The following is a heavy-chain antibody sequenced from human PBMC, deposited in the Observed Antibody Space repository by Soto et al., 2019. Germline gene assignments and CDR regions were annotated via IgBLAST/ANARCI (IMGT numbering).Heavy chain of an antibody. Sequence: QVQLVQSGAEVKKPGASVKVSCKASGYTFTSYAMHWVRQAPGQRLEWMGWINAGNGNTKYSQKFQGRVTITRDTSASTAYMELSSLRSEDTAVYYCARDLGGFGELLDVENWFDPWGQGTLVTVSS. V-gene: IGHV1-3*01. CDR1: GYTFTSYA. J-gene: IGHJ5*02. CDR2: INAGNGNT. CDR3: ARDLGGFGELLDVENWFDP. D-gene: IGHD3-10*01.